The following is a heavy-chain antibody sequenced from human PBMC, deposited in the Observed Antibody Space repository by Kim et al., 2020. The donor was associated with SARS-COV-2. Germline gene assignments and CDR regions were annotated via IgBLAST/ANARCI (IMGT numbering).Heavy chain of an antibody. J-gene: IGHJ6*02. CDR2: ISAYNGNT. Sequence: ASVKVSCKASGYTFTSYGISWVRQAPGQGLEWMGWISAYNGNTNYAQKLQGRVTMTTDTSTSTAYMELRSLRSDDTAVYYCARQYSSSWHYYYYGMDVWGQGTTVTVSS. D-gene: IGHD6-13*01. CDR1: GYTFTSYG. V-gene: IGHV1-18*01. CDR3: ARQYSSSWHYYYYGMDV.